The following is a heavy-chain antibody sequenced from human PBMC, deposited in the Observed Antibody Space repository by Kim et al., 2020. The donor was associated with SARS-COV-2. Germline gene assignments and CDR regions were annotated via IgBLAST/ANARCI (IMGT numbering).Heavy chain of an antibody. CDR1: GFTFSSYG. Sequence: LSLTCAASGFTFSSYGMHWVRQPPGKGLEWVAVISYDADNKYYADSVKGRFTISRDNSKNTVYLQMNSLRTEDTAVYYCAKSIPIVASYYYALDVWGQGTTVTVFS. CDR3: AKSIPIVASYYYALDV. V-gene: IGHV3-30*18. CDR2: ISYDADNK. D-gene: IGHD5-12*01. J-gene: IGHJ6*02.